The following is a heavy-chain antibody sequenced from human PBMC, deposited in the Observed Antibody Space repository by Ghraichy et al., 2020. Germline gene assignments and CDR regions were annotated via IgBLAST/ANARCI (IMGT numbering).Heavy chain of an antibody. Sequence: SETLSLTCTVSGASINATAYFWHWVRHHPAKGLEWIGYVSHRGDTYFNPPLKSRLIISMDTSQNRFSLDLYSVSAADSAAYYCARAKSSGRSPFASWGRGALVTASS. V-gene: IGHV4-31*03. CDR3: ARAKSSGRSPFAS. CDR2: VSHRGDT. CDR1: GASINATAYF. J-gene: IGHJ5*02. D-gene: IGHD3-10*01.